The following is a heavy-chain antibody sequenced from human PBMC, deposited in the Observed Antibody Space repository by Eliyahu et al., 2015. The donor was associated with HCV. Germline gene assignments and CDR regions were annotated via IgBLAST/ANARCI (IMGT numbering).Heavy chain of an antibody. CDR2: IYSXGST. V-gene: IGHV3-53*01. Sequence: EVRLVESGGGLVQPGGSLRXSCAASGFTFSNXYLXXVRPAPGKGLEWVSLIYSXGSTTYADSVKGRFTISRDNSRNTLYLQANSLRDEDTAVYYCATGFFGQWEFLNWGQGTLVTVSS. CDR3: ATGFFGQWEFLN. J-gene: IGHJ4*02. D-gene: IGHD1-26*01. CDR1: GFTFSNXY.